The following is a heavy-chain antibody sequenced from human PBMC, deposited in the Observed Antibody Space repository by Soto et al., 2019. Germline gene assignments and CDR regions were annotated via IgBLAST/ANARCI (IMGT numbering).Heavy chain of an antibody. CDR2: INAGNGNT. V-gene: IGHV1-3*01. D-gene: IGHD2-2*01. J-gene: IGHJ6*02. CDR3: ARDPCSSTSCYSGSYGMDV. Sequence: ASVKVSCKASGYTFTSYAMHWVRQAPGQRLEWMGWINAGNGNTKYSQKFQGRVTITRDTSASTAYMELSSLRYEDTAVYYCARDPCSSTSCYSGSYGMDVWGQGTTVTVS. CDR1: GYTFTSYA.